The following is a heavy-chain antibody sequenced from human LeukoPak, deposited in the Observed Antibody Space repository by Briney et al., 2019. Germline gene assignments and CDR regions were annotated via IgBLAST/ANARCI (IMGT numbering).Heavy chain of an antibody. CDR3: AREVLYSSLNWFDP. CDR2: IYHSGST. J-gene: IGHJ5*02. V-gene: IGHV4-38-2*02. D-gene: IGHD6-19*01. Sequence: PSETLSLTCAVSGYSISSGYYWGWIRQPPGKGLEWIGSIYHSGSTYYNPSLKSRVTISVDTSKNQFSLKLSSVTAADTAVYYCAREVLYSSLNWFDPWGQGTLVTVSS. CDR1: GYSISSGYY.